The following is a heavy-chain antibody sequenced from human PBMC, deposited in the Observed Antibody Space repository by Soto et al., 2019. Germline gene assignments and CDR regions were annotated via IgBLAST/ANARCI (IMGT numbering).Heavy chain of an antibody. V-gene: IGHV5-51*01. CDR1: GYSFTSYW. CDR3: ARVGQVTVTRHVYDCYDIDV. D-gene: IGHD2-21*02. CDR2: IYPGDSDT. Sequence: PGESLKISCKGSGYSFTSYWIGWVRQMPGKGLEWMGIIYPGDSDTRYSPSFQGQVTISADKSISTAYLQWSSLKASDTAMYYCARVGQVTVTRHVYDCYDIDVRCQRTTVPVS. J-gene: IGHJ6*02.